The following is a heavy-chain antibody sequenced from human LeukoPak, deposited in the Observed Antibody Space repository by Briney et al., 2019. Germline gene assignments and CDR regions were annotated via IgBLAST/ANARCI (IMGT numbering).Heavy chain of an antibody. CDR1: GYTFSGYY. J-gene: IGHJ4*02. CDR3: ASGSLASHFDH. CDR2: INPNSGGT. V-gene: IGHV1-2*02. D-gene: IGHD3-16*01. Sequence: ASEKGSCKASGYTFSGYYMHWVRQAPGQGLEWMGWINPNSGGTKYVQKFQGRVTMTRDTSISTAYVELSRLRSDDTAVYYCASGSLASHFDHWGQGTLVTVSS.